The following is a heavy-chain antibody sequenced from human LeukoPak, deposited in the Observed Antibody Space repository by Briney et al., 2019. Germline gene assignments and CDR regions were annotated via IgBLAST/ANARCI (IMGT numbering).Heavy chain of an antibody. V-gene: IGHV1-2*06. Sequence: ASVKVSCKASGYTFTGYYMHWVRQASGQGLEWMGRINPKSGGTNYAQKFQVRVTMTRDTSSSTAYMELSRLGYYDKAVYYRASTYSSSDPFDYWGQGTLVTVSS. CDR3: ASTYSSSDPFDY. CDR1: GYTFTGYY. D-gene: IGHD6-6*01. CDR2: INPKSGGT. J-gene: IGHJ4*02.